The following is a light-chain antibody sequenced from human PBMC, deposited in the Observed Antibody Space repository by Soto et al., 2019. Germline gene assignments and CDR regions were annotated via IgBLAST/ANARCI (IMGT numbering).Light chain of an antibody. J-gene: IGLJ1*01. CDR3: SSYTTSSSYV. CDR2: EVS. V-gene: IGLV2-14*01. Sequence: QSVLTQPASVSGSPGQSITISCTGRSNDVGGYNYVSWYQQHPGKAPKLILYEVSNRPSGVSHRFSGSKSANTASLTISGLQTEDEADYYCSSYTTSSSYVFGTGTKVTVL. CDR1: SNDVGGYNY.